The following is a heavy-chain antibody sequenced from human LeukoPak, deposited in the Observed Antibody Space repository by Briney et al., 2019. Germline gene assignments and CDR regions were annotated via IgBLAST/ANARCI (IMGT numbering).Heavy chain of an antibody. CDR3: ARGGNGWYFDL. J-gene: IGHJ2*01. Sequence: SETLSLTCAVQGASLRGSYWSWIRQPPRKGLQWIGQIDHSGSTHSIPSLKSRVTISLDTSQSQVSLKVNSVTAADTAVYFCARGGNGWYFDLWGRGTLVTVSS. CDR2: IDHSGST. D-gene: IGHD1-14*01. CDR1: GASLRGSY. V-gene: IGHV4-34*01.